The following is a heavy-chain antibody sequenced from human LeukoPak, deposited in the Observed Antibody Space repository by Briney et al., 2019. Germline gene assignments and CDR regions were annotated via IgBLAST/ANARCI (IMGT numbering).Heavy chain of an antibody. CDR1: GFAVSNVY. CDR3: AKEDSSGYYYKVSYFDY. Sequence: GGSLRLSCAASGFAVSNVYMTWVRQAPGKGLEWVSAISGSGGSTYYADSVKGRFTISRDNSKNTLYLQMNSLRAEDTAVYYCAKEDSSGYYYKVSYFDYWGQGTLVTVSS. J-gene: IGHJ4*02. CDR2: ISGSGGST. D-gene: IGHD3-22*01. V-gene: IGHV3-23*01.